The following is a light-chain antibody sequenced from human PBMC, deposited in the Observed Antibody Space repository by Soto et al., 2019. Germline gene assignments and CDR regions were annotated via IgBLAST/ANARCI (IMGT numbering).Light chain of an antibody. Sequence: QSALTQPASVSGSPGQSITISCTGTRSDIGGYNYVSWYQQHPGKAPKLMIYGVRNRLSGVSNRFSGSKSGSTASLTISGLQAEDEGDYYCGSYTGSGSDVFGSGTKLTVL. V-gene: IGLV2-14*01. CDR1: RSDIGGYNY. CDR3: GSYTGSGSDV. J-gene: IGLJ1*01. CDR2: GVR.